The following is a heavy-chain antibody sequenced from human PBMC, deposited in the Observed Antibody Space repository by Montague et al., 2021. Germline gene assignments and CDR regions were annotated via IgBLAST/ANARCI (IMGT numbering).Heavy chain of an antibody. V-gene: IGHV3-23*01. CDR3: AKDRNKMYSENTGWDC. J-gene: IGHJ4*02. CDR2: ILTSGGST. D-gene: IGHD2-8*02. Sequence: SLRLSCAASGFTFSNYAMNWVRQAPGKGLEWVSGILTSGGSTYYADSVKGRFTISRDNSKNTLYLQMNSLRAEDTAVYYCAKDRNKMYSENTGWDCWGQGTLVTVSS. CDR1: GFTFSNYA.